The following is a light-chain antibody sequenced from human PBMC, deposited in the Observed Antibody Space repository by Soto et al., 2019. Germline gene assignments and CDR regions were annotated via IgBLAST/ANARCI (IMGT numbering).Light chain of an antibody. CDR2: SAS. V-gene: IGKV1-39*01. CDR1: QSIHIY. J-gene: IGKJ1*01. CDR3: QQYYTAPS. Sequence: DIQMTQSPSSLSASVGDRVTITCRASQSIHIYVNWYQQKPGKVPKLLIYSASILQSGVPPRFSGSGSATDFTLTISSLQPEDFASYYCQQYYTAPSFGQGTKVE.